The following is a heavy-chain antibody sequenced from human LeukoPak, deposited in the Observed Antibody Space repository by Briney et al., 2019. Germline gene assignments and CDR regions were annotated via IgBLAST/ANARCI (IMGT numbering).Heavy chain of an antibody. Sequence: GGSLRLSCEASGFSFSSYGMSWVRQAPGEGLEWVSGFSASDGSRYYADSVKGRFTISRDNSKNTLYLQMNSLRAEDTAVYYCARVLSGRGSLYSYYYYMDVWGKGTTVTISS. V-gene: IGHV3-23*01. CDR2: FSASDGSR. CDR1: GFSFSSYG. D-gene: IGHD3-10*01. CDR3: ARVLSGRGSLYSYYYYMDV. J-gene: IGHJ6*03.